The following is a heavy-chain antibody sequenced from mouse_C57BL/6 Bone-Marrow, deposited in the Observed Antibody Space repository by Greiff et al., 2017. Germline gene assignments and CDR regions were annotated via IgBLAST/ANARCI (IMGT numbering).Heavy chain of an antibody. CDR2: ISDGGSYT. CDR3: AREGTMIWYFDV. V-gene: IGHV5-4*01. Sequence: DVHLVESGGGLVKPGGSLKLSCAASGFTFSSYAMSWVRQTPEKRLEWVATISDGGSYTYYPDNVKGRFTISRDNAKNNLYLQMSHLKSEDTAMYYCAREGTMIWYFDVWGTGTTVTVSS. CDR1: GFTFSSYA. D-gene: IGHD2-4*01. J-gene: IGHJ1*03.